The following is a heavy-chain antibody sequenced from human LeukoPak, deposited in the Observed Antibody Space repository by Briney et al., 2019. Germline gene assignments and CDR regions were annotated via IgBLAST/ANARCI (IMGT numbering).Heavy chain of an antibody. J-gene: IGHJ3*02. Sequence: PGRSLRLSCAASGFTFSSYGMHWVRQAPGKGLEWVAVIWYDGRNKFYADSLKGRFTISRDNSKNTLYLQMNSLRAEDTAVYYCARVNRGDAFDIWGQGTLDTVSS. CDR3: ARVNRGDAFDI. V-gene: IGHV3-33*01. D-gene: IGHD7-27*01. CDR1: GFTFSSYG. CDR2: IWYDGRNK.